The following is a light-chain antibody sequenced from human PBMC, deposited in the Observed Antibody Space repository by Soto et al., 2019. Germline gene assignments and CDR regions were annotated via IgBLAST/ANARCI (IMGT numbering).Light chain of an antibody. J-gene: IGKJ5*01. Sequence: AIQLTQSPSSLSASVGDRVTITCRASQGVSSALAWYQQKPGKPPKVLIYDGSSLQSGVPLRFRGGGSGTEFTLTITGLQPEDFGTYYCQRFQRDPFTYGQGTRLEIK. CDR3: QRFQRDPFT. V-gene: IGKV1-13*02. CDR2: DGS. CDR1: QGVSSA.